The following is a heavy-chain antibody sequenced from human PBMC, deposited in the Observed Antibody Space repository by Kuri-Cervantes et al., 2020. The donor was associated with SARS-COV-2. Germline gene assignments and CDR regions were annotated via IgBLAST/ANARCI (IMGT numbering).Heavy chain of an antibody. CDR2: ISVWNRNT. D-gene: IGHD4/OR15-4a*01. J-gene: IGHJ3*02. V-gene: IGHV1-18*04. Sequence: ASVKVSCKASGYTFITYGISWVRQAPGQGLEWLGWISVWNRNTDYAQKVQGRVTMTTDTSTSTAYMELRSLRSEDTAMYYCARSGPGAISREDGALDIWGQGTMVTVSS. CDR1: GYTFITYG. CDR3: ARSGPGAISREDGALDI.